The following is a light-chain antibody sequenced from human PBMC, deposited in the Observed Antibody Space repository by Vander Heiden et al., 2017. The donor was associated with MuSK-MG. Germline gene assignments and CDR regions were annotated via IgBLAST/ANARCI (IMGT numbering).Light chain of an antibody. CDR1: QSVSYSSNNKNY. CDR3: QQDYTALT. V-gene: IGKV4-1*01. J-gene: IGKJ4*01. Sequence: DIVMTQSPDSLAVSLGERATINCKSSQSVSYSSNNKNYLAWYQQKPGQPPRLLIYWASAREPGVPDRFSGSGSGTNFTLTISSLQAEHVAVYYWQQDYTALTFGGGTQVEIK. CDR2: WAS.